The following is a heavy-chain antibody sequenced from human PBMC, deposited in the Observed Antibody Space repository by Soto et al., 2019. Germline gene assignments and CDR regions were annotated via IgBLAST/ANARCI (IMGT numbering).Heavy chain of an antibody. V-gene: IGHV1-58*01. Sequence: SVKVSCKDSGFTFTSSAVQWVRQARGQRLEWIGWIVVGSGNTNYAQKFQGWVTMTRDTSISTAYMELSRLRSDDTAVYYCARDGHGASAEAYYYYYYGMDVWGQGTTVTVSS. CDR3: ARDGHGASAEAYYYYYYGMDV. CDR2: IVVGSGNT. CDR1: GFTFTSSA. J-gene: IGHJ6*02. D-gene: IGHD4-17*01.